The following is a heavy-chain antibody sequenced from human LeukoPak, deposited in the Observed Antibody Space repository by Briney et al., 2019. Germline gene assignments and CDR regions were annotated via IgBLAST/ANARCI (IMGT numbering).Heavy chain of an antibody. Sequence: PGGSLRLSCAASGFTFSSYAMNWVRQAPGKGLEWVSFISGSGGSTYHVDSVKGRFTISRDNSKNTLYLQMNSLRAEDTAVYYCAKTPYVDIRMVTFDYWGQGALATVSS. CDR1: GFTFSSYA. V-gene: IGHV3-23*01. J-gene: IGHJ4*02. CDR3: AKTPYVDIRMVTFDY. D-gene: IGHD5-18*01. CDR2: ISGSGGST.